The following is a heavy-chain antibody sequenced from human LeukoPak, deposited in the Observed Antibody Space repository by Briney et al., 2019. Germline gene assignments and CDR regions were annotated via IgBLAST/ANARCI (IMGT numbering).Heavy chain of an antibody. Sequence: GGSLKLSCAASGFTFSSYWLHWVRQAPGKGLVWVSRINSDGSSITYADSVKGRFTISRDNAKNTLYLQMNSLRVEDTAVYYCAREGRVSGYDFDCWGQGTLVTVSS. CDR1: GFTFSSYW. CDR3: AREGRVSGYDFDC. CDR2: INSDGSSI. V-gene: IGHV3-74*03. D-gene: IGHD5-12*01. J-gene: IGHJ4*02.